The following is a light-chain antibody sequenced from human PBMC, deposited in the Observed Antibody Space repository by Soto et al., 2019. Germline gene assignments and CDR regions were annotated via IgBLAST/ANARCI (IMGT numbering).Light chain of an antibody. J-gene: IGKJ2*01. CDR3: LQHKSHPYT. CDR1: QSFSSW. V-gene: IGKV1-5*01. CDR2: DAS. Sequence: DIQMTQSPSTLSASVGDRVTITCRASQSFSSWLAWYQQKPGKAPKLVIYDASSLQSGVPSRLSGSGSGTEFTLTISSLQPEDCATYDGLQHKSHPYTFGQGTKVDIK.